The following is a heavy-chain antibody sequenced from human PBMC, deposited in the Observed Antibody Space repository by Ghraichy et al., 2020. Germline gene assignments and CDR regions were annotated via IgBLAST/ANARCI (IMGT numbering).Heavy chain of an antibody. Sequence: SETLSLTCAVYGGSFSAYYWSWIRQPQGKGLEWIGDITHNRDTNYNPSLQSRVTLLVDTSKNQFSLKLSSVTAADTAVYFCAREGIWPYSRSWYRGFDIWGPGTMVTVSS. CDR3: AREGIWPYSRSWYRGFDI. D-gene: IGHD6-13*01. V-gene: IGHV4-34*01. J-gene: IGHJ3*02. CDR2: ITHNRDT. CDR1: GGSFSAYY.